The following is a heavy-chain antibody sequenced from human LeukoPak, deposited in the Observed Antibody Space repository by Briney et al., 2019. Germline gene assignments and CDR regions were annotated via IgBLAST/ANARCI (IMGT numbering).Heavy chain of an antibody. V-gene: IGHV1-2*02. J-gene: IGHJ6*03. CDR2: INPNSGGT. Sequence: ASVKVSCKASGYTFTGYYMHWVRQAPGQGLEWMGWINPNSGGTNYAQKFQGRVTMTRDTSISTAYMELSRLRSDDTAVYYCARDRYYGSGGYYHLYYYYMDVWGKGTTVTISS. CDR1: GYTFTGYY. CDR3: ARDRYYGSGGYYHLYYYYMDV. D-gene: IGHD3-10*01.